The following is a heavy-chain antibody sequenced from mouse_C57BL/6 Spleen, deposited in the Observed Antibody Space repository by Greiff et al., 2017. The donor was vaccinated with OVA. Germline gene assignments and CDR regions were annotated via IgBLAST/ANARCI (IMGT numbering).Heavy chain of an antibody. V-gene: IGHV5-4*01. Sequence: EVQVVESGGGLVKPGGSLKLSCAASGFTFSSYAMSWVRQTPEKRLEWVATISDGGSYTYYPDNVKGRFTISRDNAKNNLYLQMSHLKSEDTAMYYCAREGITTVVAHYAMDDWGQGTSVTVSS. J-gene: IGHJ4*01. CDR2: ISDGGSYT. CDR1: GFTFSSYA. D-gene: IGHD1-1*01. CDR3: AREGITTVVAHYAMDD.